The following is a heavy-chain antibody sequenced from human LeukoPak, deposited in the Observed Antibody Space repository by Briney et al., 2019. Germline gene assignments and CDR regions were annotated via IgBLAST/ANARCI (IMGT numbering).Heavy chain of an antibody. D-gene: IGHD3-10*01. CDR2: ISGSGSYI. V-gene: IGHV3-21*01. J-gene: IGHJ3*02. Sequence: TGGSLRLSCAASGFTVSSNYMSWVRQAPGKGLEWVSSISGSGSYIYYADSVKGRFTISRDNAKNSLFLQMSGLRAEDTALYYCASGWFGENGAFDIWGQGTMVTVSS. CDR1: GFTVSSNY. CDR3: ASGWFGENGAFDI.